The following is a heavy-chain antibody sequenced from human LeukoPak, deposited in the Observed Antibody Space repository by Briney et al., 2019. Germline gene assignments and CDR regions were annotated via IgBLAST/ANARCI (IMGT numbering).Heavy chain of an antibody. CDR2: IRYDGSNK. D-gene: IGHD2-2*01. Sequence: GGSLRLSRAASGFTFSSYGMHWVRQAPGKGLEWVAFIRYDGSNKYYADSVKGRFTISRDNSKNTLYLQMNSLRAEDTAVYYCASDGEYCSSTSCYGEWGQGTLVTVSS. CDR3: ASDGEYCSSTSCYGE. CDR1: GFTFSSYG. J-gene: IGHJ4*02. V-gene: IGHV3-30*02.